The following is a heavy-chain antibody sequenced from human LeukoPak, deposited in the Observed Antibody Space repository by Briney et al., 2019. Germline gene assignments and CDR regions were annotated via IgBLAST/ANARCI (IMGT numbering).Heavy chain of an antibody. CDR3: ARGLFGGSSWHYFDY. CDR1: GFTFSSYS. Sequence: PGGSLRLSCAASGFTFSSYSMNWVRQAPGKGLEWVSSISSSSSYIYYADSVKGRFTISRDNAKNSLYLQMNSLRAEDTAVYYCARGLFGGSSWHYFDYWGQGTLVTVSS. J-gene: IGHJ4*02. V-gene: IGHV3-21*01. D-gene: IGHD6-13*01. CDR2: ISSSSSYI.